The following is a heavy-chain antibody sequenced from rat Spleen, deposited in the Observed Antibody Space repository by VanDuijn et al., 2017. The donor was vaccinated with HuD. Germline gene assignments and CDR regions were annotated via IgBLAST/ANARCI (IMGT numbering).Heavy chain of an antibody. Sequence: QVQLKESGPGLVQPSQTLSLTCTVSGFSLTSYHVSWVRQPPGKSLEWMGVIWTGGATAYNSLLKSRLSISRDISKSQVFLKMNSLQTEDTATYYCARDRGITMMVPLMDAWGQGASVTVSS. D-gene: IGHD1-12*03. J-gene: IGHJ4*01. CDR2: IWTGGAT. CDR3: ARDRGITMMVPLMDA. V-gene: IGHV2-43*01. CDR1: GFSLTSYH.